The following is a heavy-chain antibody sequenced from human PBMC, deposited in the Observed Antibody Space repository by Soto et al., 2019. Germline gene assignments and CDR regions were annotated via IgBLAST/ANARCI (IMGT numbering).Heavy chain of an antibody. Sequence: SVKVSCKASGGTFSSYAISWVRQAPGQGLEWMGGIIPIFGTADYAQKFQGRVTITADESTSTAYMELSSLRSEDTAVYYCARSALPSIAAAGRVSTYYYYYGMDVWGQGTTVTVSS. CDR2: IIPIFGTA. CDR3: ARSALPSIAAAGRVSTYYYYYGMDV. CDR1: GGTFSSYA. J-gene: IGHJ6*02. D-gene: IGHD6-13*01. V-gene: IGHV1-69*13.